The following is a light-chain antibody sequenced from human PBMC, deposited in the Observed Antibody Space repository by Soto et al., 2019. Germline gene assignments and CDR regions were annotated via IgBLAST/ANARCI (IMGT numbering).Light chain of an antibody. CDR2: GVS. Sequence: EIVLTQSPGTLSLSQGERATLSSRASQCVSSSQLAWYQHKPGQAPRLLIYGVSRRATGIPDRFSGSGSGTDFTLTISSLAPEDFAVYYCQQHGASPHTFGGGTKVDIK. V-gene: IGKV3-20*01. CDR3: QQHGASPHT. J-gene: IGKJ4*01. CDR1: QCVSSSQ.